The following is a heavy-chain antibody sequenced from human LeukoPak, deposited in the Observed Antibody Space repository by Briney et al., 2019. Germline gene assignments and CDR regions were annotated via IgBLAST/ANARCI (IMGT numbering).Heavy chain of an antibody. CDR1: GGSINNYY. Sequence: PSETLSLTCSVSGGSINNYYWSWIRQPPGKGLEWIGYIYHSGSTNYNPSLKSRVTISIDTSKKQFSLNLSSVTAADTAVYYCARQGYSSSSVYYYYYMDVWGKGTPVTVSS. J-gene: IGHJ6*03. CDR2: IYHSGST. V-gene: IGHV4-59*08. CDR3: ARQGYSSSSVYYYYYMDV. D-gene: IGHD6-6*01.